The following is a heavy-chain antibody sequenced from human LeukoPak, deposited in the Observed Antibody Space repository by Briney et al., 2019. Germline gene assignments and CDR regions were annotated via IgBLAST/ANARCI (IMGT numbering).Heavy chain of an antibody. CDR3: ARMAGGSPVDY. J-gene: IGHJ4*02. CDR2: IINIHATP. CDR1: GGSFSTSA. Sequence: SVKVSCKASGGSFSTSAFSWVRLAPGQGPEWLGRIINIHATPEYAQKFQGRVTITADKSTSTAYMELSSLRSEDTAVYYCARMAGGSPVDYWGQGTLVTVSS. V-gene: IGHV1-69*04. D-gene: IGHD1-26*01.